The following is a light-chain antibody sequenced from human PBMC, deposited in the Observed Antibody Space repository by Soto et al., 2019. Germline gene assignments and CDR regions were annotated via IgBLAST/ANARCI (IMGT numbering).Light chain of an antibody. CDR1: QTISYY. V-gene: IGKV1-39*01. CDR2: AAS. J-gene: IGKJ5*01. CDR3: QQYVSLPIT. Sequence: DIQMTQSPSSLSASVGDRVTITCRASQTISYYLNWYQQIPGKPPKLLIYAASSLQSGVPSRFSGSGSGTDFTLTINRVAPEDFAVYYCQQYVSLPITFGQGTRLEIK.